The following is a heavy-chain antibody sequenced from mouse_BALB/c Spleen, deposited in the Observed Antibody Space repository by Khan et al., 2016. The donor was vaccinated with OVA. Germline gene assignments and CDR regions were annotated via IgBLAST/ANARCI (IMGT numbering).Heavy chain of an antibody. CDR2: IWSGGIT. D-gene: IGHD2-4*01. CDR3: ARNDDYDEVIAY. CDR1: GFSLTTYG. V-gene: IGHV2-2*02. J-gene: IGHJ3*01. Sequence: QVQLKESGPGLVQPSQSLSITCTVSGFSLTTYGVHWVRQSPGKGLEWLGVIWSGGITDYNAPFISRLSIIKDNSTSQVFVKMNSQQENDTAIYYCARNDDYDEVIAYWGQGTLVTVSA.